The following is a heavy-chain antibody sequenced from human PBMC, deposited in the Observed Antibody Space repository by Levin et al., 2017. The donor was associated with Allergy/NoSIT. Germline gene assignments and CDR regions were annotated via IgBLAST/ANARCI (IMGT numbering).Heavy chain of an antibody. V-gene: IGHV4-4*02. J-gene: IGHJ5*02. CDR3: ASKENGGSARFDP. D-gene: IGHD2-15*01. CDR1: GGSISSNNW. CDR2: IHHSGST. Sequence: PSETLSLTCAVYGGSISSNNWWSWVRQPPGKGLEWIGEIHHSGSTNYSPPFKSRVTISVDKSKNEFSLMVSSVTAADTAVYYCASKENGGSARFDPWGQGTQVTVSS.